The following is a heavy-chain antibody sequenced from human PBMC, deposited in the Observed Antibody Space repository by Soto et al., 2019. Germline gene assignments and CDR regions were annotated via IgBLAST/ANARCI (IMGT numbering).Heavy chain of an antibody. D-gene: IGHD2-2*01. V-gene: IGHV1-69*02. CDR1: GDTFSSYT. Sequence: QVQLVQSGAEVKKPGSSVKVSCKSSGDTFSSYTINWVRQAPGQGLEWMGRIIPIVGMVNFAQRFEGRITITADKFTSTAYMELSSLSSEDTAVDYCARALPAKLNYYYYMDVWGKGTTVTVSS. CDR2: IIPIVGMV. J-gene: IGHJ6*03. CDR3: ARALPAKLNYYYYMDV.